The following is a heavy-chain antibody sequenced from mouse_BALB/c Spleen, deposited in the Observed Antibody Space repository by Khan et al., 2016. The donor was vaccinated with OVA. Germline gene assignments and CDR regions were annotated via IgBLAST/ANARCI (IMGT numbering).Heavy chain of an antibody. CDR1: GFSLTSYG. D-gene: IGHD2-14*01. CDR2: IWGYGST. Sequence: QVQLKESGPGLVAPSQSLSITCTVSGFSLTSYGVSWVRPPPGKGLEWLGVIWGYGSTNYHSALISRLSISKDNSKSQVFLKLNSLPTDDTATYGCAKCTPDYYSRDYWGQGTSVTVSS. CDR3: AKCTPDYYSRDY. V-gene: IGHV2-3*01. J-gene: IGHJ4*01.